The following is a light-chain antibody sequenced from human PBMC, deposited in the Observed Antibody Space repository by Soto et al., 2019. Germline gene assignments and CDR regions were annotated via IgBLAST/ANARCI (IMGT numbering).Light chain of an antibody. Sequence: EIAMTQSPGTLSLSPGERGTLSCRASQSVRSNFLAWYQQKPGQAPRLLIYGASNRATGIPDRFSGSGSGTDFTLTISRLEPEDFAVYYCQQYSSSPLTFGGGTKVDI. CDR3: QQYSSSPLT. CDR2: GAS. CDR1: QSVRSNF. V-gene: IGKV3-20*01. J-gene: IGKJ4*01.